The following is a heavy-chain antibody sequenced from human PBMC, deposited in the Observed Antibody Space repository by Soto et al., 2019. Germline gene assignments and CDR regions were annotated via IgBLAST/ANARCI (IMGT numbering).Heavy chain of an antibody. V-gene: IGHV4-31*03. J-gene: IGHJ4*02. CDR1: GGSISTGGYY. CDR2: IYYSGST. Sequence: QVQLQESGPGLVKPSQTLSLTCTVSGGSISTGGYYWTWIRQHPGKGLEWIGYIYYSGSTYYNPSCKSRVTISVDTSKNQFSLKLSSVTAADTAVYYCARGLSVTLFDNWGQGTVVTVSS. D-gene: IGHD4-17*01. CDR3: ARGLSVTLFDN.